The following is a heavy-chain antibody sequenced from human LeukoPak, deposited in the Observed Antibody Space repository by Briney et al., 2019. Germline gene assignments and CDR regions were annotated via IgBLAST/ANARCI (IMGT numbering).Heavy chain of an antibody. CDR3: ARGPQAAMVRGVIAAAFDY. J-gene: IGHJ4*02. CDR2: IYTSGST. Sequence: SETLSLTCTVSGGSISAYYWSWVRQPAGKGLEWIGRIYTSGSTNYNPSLKSRVTMSAGTSKNQFSLKLSSVTAADTAVYYCARGPQAAMVRGVIAAAFDYWGQGTLVTASS. D-gene: IGHD3-10*01. CDR1: GGSISAYY. V-gene: IGHV4-4*07.